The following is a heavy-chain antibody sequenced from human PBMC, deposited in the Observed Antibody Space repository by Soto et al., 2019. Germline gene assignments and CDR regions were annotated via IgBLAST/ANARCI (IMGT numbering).Heavy chain of an antibody. CDR2: INHSGST. Sequence: QVQLQQWGAGLLKPSETLSLTCAVYGGSFSGYYWNWIRQPPGKGLEWIGEINHSGSTNYNPSLKSRVTISVDTSKNQFSLKLSSVTAADTAVYYCARGYGRNCDYWGQGTLVTVSS. V-gene: IGHV4-34*01. CDR1: GGSFSGYY. J-gene: IGHJ4*02. D-gene: IGHD3-10*01. CDR3: ARGYGRNCDY.